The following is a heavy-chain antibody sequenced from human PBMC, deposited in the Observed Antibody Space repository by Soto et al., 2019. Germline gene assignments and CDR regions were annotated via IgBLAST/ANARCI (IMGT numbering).Heavy chain of an antibody. CDR3: ASTDYSNYRNYYYYYMDV. V-gene: IGHV3-7*01. J-gene: IGHJ6*03. D-gene: IGHD4-4*01. Sequence: EVQLVESGGGLVQPGGSLRLSCTASGFTFSSYWMSWVRQAPGKGLEWVANIKQDGSEKYYVDSVKGRFTISRDNAKNSLYLQMSSLRAEDTAVYYCASTDYSNYRNYYYYYMDVWGKGTTVTVSS. CDR1: GFTFSSYW. CDR2: IKQDGSEK.